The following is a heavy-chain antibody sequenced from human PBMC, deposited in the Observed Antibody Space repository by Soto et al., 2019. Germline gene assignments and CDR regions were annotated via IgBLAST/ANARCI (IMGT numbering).Heavy chain of an antibody. CDR3: ARGFRLPNYYYGMDV. V-gene: IGHV1-69*13. D-gene: IGHD6-25*01. CDR2: IIPIFGTA. CDR1: GGTFSSYA. J-gene: IGHJ6*02. Sequence: SVKVSCKASGGTFSSYAISWVRQAPGQGLEWMGGIIPIFGTANYAQKFQGRVTITADESTSTAYMELSSLRSEDTAVYYCARGFRLPNYYYGMDVWGQGTTVTVSS.